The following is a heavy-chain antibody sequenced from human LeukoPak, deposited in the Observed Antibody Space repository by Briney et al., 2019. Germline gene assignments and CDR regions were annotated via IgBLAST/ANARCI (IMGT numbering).Heavy chain of an antibody. CDR2: IKTKTDGGTV. D-gene: IGHD5/OR15-5a*01. J-gene: IGHJ4*02. CDR1: GFTFSDVW. Sequence: GGSLRLSCATSGFTFSDVWMNWVRQAPGKGLEWVGRIKTKTDGGTVDYAAPVKGRFIISRDDPTASLYLQMSSLRTEDTAVYYCTTSVYWGQGILVTVSS. CDR3: TTSVY. V-gene: IGHV3-15*01.